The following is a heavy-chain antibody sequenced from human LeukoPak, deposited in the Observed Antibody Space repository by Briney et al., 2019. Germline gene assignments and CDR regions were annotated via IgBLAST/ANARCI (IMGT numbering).Heavy chain of an antibody. CDR3: ARASGDYSDY. V-gene: IGHV4-28*03. CDR1: GYSISTNHW. CDR2: IYYSGST. Sequence: SDTLSLTCAVSGYSISTNHWWSWIRQPPGKGLEWIGYIYYSGSTNYNPSLKSRVTISVDTSKNQFSLKLSSVTAADTAVYYCARASGDYSDYWGQGTLVTVSS. J-gene: IGHJ4*02. D-gene: IGHD3-10*01.